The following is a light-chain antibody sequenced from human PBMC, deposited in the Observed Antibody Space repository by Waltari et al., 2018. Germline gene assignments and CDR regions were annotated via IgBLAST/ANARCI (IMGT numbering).Light chain of an antibody. CDR3: CSYAGSSTPVV. V-gene: IGLV2-23*02. Sequence: QSALTQPASVSGSPGQSITISCPGTSSDVGRYNLVSWYQQHPGKAPKLMIYEVSNRPSGVSNRFSGSKSGNTASLTISGLQAEDEADYYCCSYAGSSTPVVFGGGTKLTVL. CDR2: EVS. CDR1: SSDVGRYNL. J-gene: IGLJ2*01.